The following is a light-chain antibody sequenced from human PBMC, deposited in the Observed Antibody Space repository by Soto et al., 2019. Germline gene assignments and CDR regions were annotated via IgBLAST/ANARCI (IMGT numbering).Light chain of an antibody. CDR3: QQYANSPPT. CDR2: GAS. J-gene: IGKJ1*01. CDR1: QSVSSSY. Sequence: EIVVTQSPGTLSFSPGERATLSCRASQSVSSSYLAWYQQKPGQAPRLLIYGASSRATGIPDRFSGSGSGTDFTLTISRLEPEDFAVYYCQQYANSPPTFGQGTKVEIK. V-gene: IGKV3-20*01.